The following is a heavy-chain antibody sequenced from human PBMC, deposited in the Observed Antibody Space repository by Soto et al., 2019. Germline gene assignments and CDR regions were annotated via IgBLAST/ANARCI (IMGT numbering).Heavy chain of an antibody. CDR3: ARGALGTTLDY. CDR2: INNDGSST. D-gene: IGHD5-12*01. V-gene: IGHV3-74*01. Sequence: PGGSLRLSCAASGFTFSSYWMHWVRQAPGKGLVWVSYINNDGSSTTYVDSVKGRFTISRDNAKNTLYLQMNSLRAEDTAVYYCARGALGTTLDYWGQGTPVTVSS. CDR1: GFTFSSYW. J-gene: IGHJ4*02.